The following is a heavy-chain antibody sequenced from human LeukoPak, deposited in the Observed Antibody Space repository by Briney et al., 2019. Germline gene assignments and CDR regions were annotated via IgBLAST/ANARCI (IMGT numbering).Heavy chain of an antibody. D-gene: IGHD3-9*01. CDR3: ARDGPLDNDAFDI. CDR2: IYHSGGT. Sequence: SETLSLTCTVSGYSVSGIFYWGWIRQPPGKGLEWIGNIYHSGGTYYNPSLKSRVTISVDTSKNQFSLKLSSVTAADTAVYYCARDGPLDNDAFDIWGQGTMVTVSS. V-gene: IGHV4-38-2*02. CDR1: GYSVSGIFY. J-gene: IGHJ3*02.